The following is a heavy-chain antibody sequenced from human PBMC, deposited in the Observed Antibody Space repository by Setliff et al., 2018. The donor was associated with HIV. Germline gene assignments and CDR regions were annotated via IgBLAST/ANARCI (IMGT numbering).Heavy chain of an antibody. CDR2: MNPNSGNT. Sequence: GASVKVSCKASGYTFSSYDINWVRQATGQGLEWMGWMNPNSGNTGYAQKFQGRVTMTRGTSISTAYMELSSLRSDDTAVYYCARGREKQWPVLADCLFDFWGQGTLVTVSS. CDR1: GYTFSSYD. D-gene: IGHD6-19*01. V-gene: IGHV1-8*02. CDR3: ARGREKQWPVLADCLFDF. J-gene: IGHJ4*02.